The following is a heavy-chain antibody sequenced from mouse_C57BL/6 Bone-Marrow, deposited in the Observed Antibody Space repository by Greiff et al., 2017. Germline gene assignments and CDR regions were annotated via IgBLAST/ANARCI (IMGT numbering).Heavy chain of an antibody. CDR3: ALISAYYYGSPWFAY. J-gene: IGHJ3*01. V-gene: IGHV1-81*01. D-gene: IGHD1-1*01. CDR1: GYTFTSYG. CDR2: IYPRSGNT. Sequence: VKLQESGAELARPGASVKLSCKASGYTFTSYGISWVKQRTGQGLEWIGEIYPRSGNTYYNEKFKGKATLTADKSSSTAYMELHSLTSEDSAVYFGALISAYYYGSPWFAYWGQGTLVTVSA.